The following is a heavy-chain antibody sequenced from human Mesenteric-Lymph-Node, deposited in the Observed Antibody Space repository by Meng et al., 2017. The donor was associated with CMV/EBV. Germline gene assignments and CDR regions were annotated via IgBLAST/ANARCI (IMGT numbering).Heavy chain of an antibody. CDR2: IIPILGIA. D-gene: IGHD6-19*01. V-gene: IGHV1-69*04. J-gene: IGHJ4*02. CDR1: GGTFSSYD. CDR3: ARGESDSSGWYAIDY. Sequence: SGGTFSSYDINWVRQAPGQGLEWLGRIIPILGIANYAQKFQGRVTITADKSTSTAYMELSSLRSEDTAVYYCARGESDSSGWYAIDYWGQGTLVTVSS.